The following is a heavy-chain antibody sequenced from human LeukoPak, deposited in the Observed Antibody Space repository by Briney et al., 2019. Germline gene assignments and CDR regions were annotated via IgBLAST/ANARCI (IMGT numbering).Heavy chain of an antibody. CDR1: GGSFSGYY. CDR3: AIDVGPYCSSTSCFEEYFQH. CDR2: INHSGST. D-gene: IGHD2-2*01. Sequence: PSETLSLTCAVYGGSFSGYYWSWIRQPPGKGLEWIGEINHSGSTNYNPSLKSRVTISVDTSKNQFSLKPSSVTAADTAVYYCAIDVGPYCSSTSCFEEYFQHWGQGTLVTVSS. J-gene: IGHJ1*01. V-gene: IGHV4-34*01.